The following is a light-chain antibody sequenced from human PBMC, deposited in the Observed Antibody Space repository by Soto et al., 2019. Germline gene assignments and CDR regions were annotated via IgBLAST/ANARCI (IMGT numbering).Light chain of an antibody. Sequence: DIQLTQSPSFLSAAVGDRLTIACRASQGISNYLAWYQQKPGKAPKLLIYAASTLKSGVPSRFSGSGSGTEFTLTISSLQPEDFGSYYCQEYKNDYGTFGQGTKVEIK. J-gene: IGKJ1*01. V-gene: IGKV1-9*01. CDR3: QEYKNDYGT. CDR2: AAS. CDR1: QGISNY.